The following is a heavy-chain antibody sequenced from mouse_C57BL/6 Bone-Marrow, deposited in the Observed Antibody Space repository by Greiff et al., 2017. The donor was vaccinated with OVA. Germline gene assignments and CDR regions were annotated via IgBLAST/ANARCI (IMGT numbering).Heavy chain of an antibody. CDR2: IHPNSGST. Sequence: QVQLQQSGAELVKPGASVKLSCKASGYTFTSYWMHWVKQRPGQGLEWIGMIHPNSGSTKYNEKFKSKATLTVDKSSSTAYMQLSSLTSEDSAVFYCAREETTFWYFDDWGTGTTVTVSS. CDR3: AREETTFWYFDD. CDR1: GYTFTSYW. J-gene: IGHJ1*03. V-gene: IGHV1-64*01.